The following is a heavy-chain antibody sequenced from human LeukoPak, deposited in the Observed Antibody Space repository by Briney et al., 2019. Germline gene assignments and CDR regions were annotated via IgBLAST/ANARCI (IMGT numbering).Heavy chain of an antibody. D-gene: IGHD6-13*01. CDR3: ARDPTAAGKGAWFDP. Sequence: SETLSLTCTVSVGSISSSGYYWGWIRQPPGKGLEWIGSIYYSGSTYYNPSLKSRVTISVDTSKNQFSLKLSSVAAEDTAVYYCARDPTAAGKGAWFDPWGQGTLVTVSS. J-gene: IGHJ5*02. CDR1: VGSISSSGYY. CDR2: IYYSGST. V-gene: IGHV4-39*02.